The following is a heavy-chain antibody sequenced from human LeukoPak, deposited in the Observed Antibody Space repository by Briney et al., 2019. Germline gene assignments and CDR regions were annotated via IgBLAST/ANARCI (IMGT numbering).Heavy chain of an antibody. CDR1: GGYVSTYY. CDR2: SYNSGST. V-gene: IGHV4-59*02. D-gene: IGHD6-19*01. J-gene: IGHJ4*02. Sequence: SETLSLTCTVSGGYVSTYYWSWIRQPPGKGLEWIGSSYNSGSTYCNPSLKTRVTISVDTSKNQFSLKLTSVTAADSSVYYCESVGSGSFDSWGQGTLVTVSS. CDR3: ESVGSGSFDS.